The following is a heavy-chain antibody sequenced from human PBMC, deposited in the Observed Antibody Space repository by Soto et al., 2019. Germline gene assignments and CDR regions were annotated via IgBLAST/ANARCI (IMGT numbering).Heavy chain of an antibody. V-gene: IGHV3-23*01. D-gene: IGHD2-2*01. J-gene: IGHJ4*02. CDR2: ISGSGGNT. CDR1: GFTFSSYA. CDR3: AKGRSEVVPAALNY. Sequence: EVQLLESGGGLVQPGGSLRLSCAASGFTFSSYAMSWVRQAPGKGLEWVSGISGSGGNTYYAAFVKGRFTISRDNSKNTLYLQMNSLRAEDTAVYYCAKGRSEVVPAALNYGGQGTLVTVSS.